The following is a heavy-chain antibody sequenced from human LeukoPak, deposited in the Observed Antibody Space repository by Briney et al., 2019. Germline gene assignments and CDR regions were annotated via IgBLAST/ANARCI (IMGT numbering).Heavy chain of an antibody. CDR1: GGSVSSGDYY. CDR3: AGWRQVWGLLDS. CDR2: IYYSGST. D-gene: IGHD5-18*01. V-gene: IGHV4-30-4*01. J-gene: IGHJ4*02. Sequence: SQTLSLTCTVSGGSVSSGDYYWSWIRQPPGKGLEWIGYIYYSGSTYYNPSLKSRVTISLDTSKNQFSLELSSVTAADTAVYYCAGWRQVWGLLDSWGQGTLVTVSS.